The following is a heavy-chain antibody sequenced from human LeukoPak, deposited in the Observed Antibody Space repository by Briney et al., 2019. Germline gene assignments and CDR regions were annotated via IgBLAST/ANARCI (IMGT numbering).Heavy chain of an antibody. CDR2: IRGIRGSNAVT. Sequence: GGSLRLSCVASVFTFSNFPMTWVRLAPGRGREWLSSIRGIRGSNAVTGYADSVRGRFANSRDNSENTLYLQMNNLRAEDTAVYYCARDPNGDYVGAFDFRGRGTLVTVSS. V-gene: IGHV3-23*01. J-gene: IGHJ3*01. CDR1: VFTFSNFP. CDR3: ARDPNGDYVGAFDF. D-gene: IGHD4-17*01.